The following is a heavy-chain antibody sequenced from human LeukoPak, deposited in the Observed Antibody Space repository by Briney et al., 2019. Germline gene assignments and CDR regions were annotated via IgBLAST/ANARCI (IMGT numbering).Heavy chain of an antibody. J-gene: IGHJ4*02. Sequence: GGSLRLSCAASGFTFSSYWMSWVRQAPGKGLEWVANIKFDGSEKYYVDSVKGRFTISRDNAKNPLYLQMNSLRAEDTAVYYCAKDVDYYDSSGYLGYFDYWGQGTLVTVSS. D-gene: IGHD3-22*01. CDR2: IKFDGSEK. V-gene: IGHV3-7*03. CDR1: GFTFSSYW. CDR3: AKDVDYYDSSGYLGYFDY.